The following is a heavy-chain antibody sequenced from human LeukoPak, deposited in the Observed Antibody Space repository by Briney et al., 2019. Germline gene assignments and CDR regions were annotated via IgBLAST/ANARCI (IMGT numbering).Heavy chain of an antibody. J-gene: IGHJ6*02. Sequence: PGGSLRLSCAASGFTFSSYAMHWVRQAPGKGLEWVAVISYDGSNKYYADSVKGRFTISRDNSKNTLYLQMNSLRAEDTAVYYCAREMIYSSKYYYYGMDVWGQGTTVTVSS. D-gene: IGHD4-11*01. CDR1: GFTFSSYA. CDR2: ISYDGSNK. V-gene: IGHV3-30*14. CDR3: AREMIYSSKYYYYGMDV.